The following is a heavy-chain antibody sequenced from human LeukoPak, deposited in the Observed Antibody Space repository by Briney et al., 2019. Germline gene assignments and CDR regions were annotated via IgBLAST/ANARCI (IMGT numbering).Heavy chain of an antibody. Sequence: GASVKVSCKASGYTFTGYYMHWVRQAPGQGLEWMGWINPNSGGTNYAQKFQGRVTMTRDTSISTAYMELSRLRSDDTAVYYCARQMENVVLMVTRTFDYWGQGTLVTVSS. D-gene: IGHD2-8*01. V-gene: IGHV1-2*02. CDR1: GYTFTGYY. J-gene: IGHJ4*02. CDR2: INPNSGGT. CDR3: ARQMENVVLMVTRTFDY.